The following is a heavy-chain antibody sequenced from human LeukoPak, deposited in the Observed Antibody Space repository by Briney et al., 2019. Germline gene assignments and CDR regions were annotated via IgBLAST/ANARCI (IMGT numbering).Heavy chain of an antibody. D-gene: IGHD5-24*01. Sequence: GGSLRLSCAASGFTFSSYAMHWVRQAPGKGLEWVAVISYDGSNKYYADSVKGRFTISRDNSKNTLYPQMNSLRAEDTAVYYCAREMATTFYGMDVWGQGTTVTVSS. CDR1: GFTFSSYA. CDR2: ISYDGSNK. V-gene: IGHV3-30*04. J-gene: IGHJ6*02. CDR3: AREMATTFYGMDV.